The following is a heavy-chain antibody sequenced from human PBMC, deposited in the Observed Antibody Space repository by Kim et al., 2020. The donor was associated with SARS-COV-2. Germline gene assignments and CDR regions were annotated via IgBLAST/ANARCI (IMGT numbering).Heavy chain of an antibody. D-gene: IGHD6-19*01. Sequence: NPSLKSRVTISVDTSKNQFSLKLSSVTAADTAVYYCARAQQWLGDWYFDLWGRGTLVTVSS. J-gene: IGHJ2*01. CDR3: ARAQQWLGDWYFDL. V-gene: IGHV4-34*01.